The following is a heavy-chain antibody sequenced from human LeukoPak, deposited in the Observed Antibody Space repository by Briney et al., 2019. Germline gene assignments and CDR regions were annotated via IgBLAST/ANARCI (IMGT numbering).Heavy chain of an antibody. CDR3: ARDAYYYDSSGYYLRNAFDI. CDR1: GGSISSGSYY. V-gene: IGHV4-61*02. CDR2: IYTSGST. Sequence: SETLSLTCTVSGGSISSGSYYWSWIRQPAGKGLEWIGRIYTSGSTNYNPSLKSRVTISVDTSKNQFSLKLSSVTAADTAVYYCARDAYYYDSSGYYLRNAFDIWGQGTMVTVSS. D-gene: IGHD3-22*01. J-gene: IGHJ3*02.